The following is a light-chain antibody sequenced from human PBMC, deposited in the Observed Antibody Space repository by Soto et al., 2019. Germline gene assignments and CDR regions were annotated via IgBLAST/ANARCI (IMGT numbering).Light chain of an antibody. CDR1: QDINSY. J-gene: IGKJ4*01. CDR3: QHRHSYPVT. V-gene: IGKV1-9*01. Sequence: DIQLTQSPSFLSASVGDRVTMTCRASQDINSYLAWYQQKAGKAPKLLIHTASTSQSGVPSRFSGSGSGTEFTLTISSLQPEDVATYYCQHRHSYPVTFGGGTKVEIK. CDR2: TAS.